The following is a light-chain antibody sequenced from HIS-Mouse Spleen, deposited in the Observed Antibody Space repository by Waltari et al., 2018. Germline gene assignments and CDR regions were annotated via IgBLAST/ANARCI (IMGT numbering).Light chain of an antibody. V-gene: IGLV2-8*01. J-gene: IGLJ1*01. CDR2: EVS. CDR1: SSDVGGYNY. CDR3: SSYAGSNNYV. Sequence: QSALTQPPSASGSPGQSVTISCAGTSSDVGGYNYVSWYQQHPGKAPKLMIYEVSTRPSGVPGRFSGSKSGNTASLTVSGLQAEDEADYYCSSYAGSNNYVFGTGTKVTVL.